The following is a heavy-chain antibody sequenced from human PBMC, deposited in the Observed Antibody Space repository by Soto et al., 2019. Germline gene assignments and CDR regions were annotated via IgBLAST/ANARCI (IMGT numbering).Heavy chain of an antibody. CDR3: ARVWVVSGDNWFDP. CDR1: GDSVSSNSAA. V-gene: IGHV6-1*01. D-gene: IGHD3-16*01. J-gene: IGHJ5*02. Sequence: PSQTLSLPCAISGDSVSSNSAAWNWIRQSPSRGLEWLGRTYYRSKWYNDYAVSVKSRITINPDTSKNQFSLQLNSVTPEDTAVYYCARVWVVSGDNWFDPWGQGTLVTVSS. CDR2: TYYRSKWYN.